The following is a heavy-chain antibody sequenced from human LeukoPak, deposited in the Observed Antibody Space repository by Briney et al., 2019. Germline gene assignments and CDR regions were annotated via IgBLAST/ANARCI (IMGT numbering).Heavy chain of an antibody. J-gene: IGHJ4*02. CDR2: ISTMSNYI. D-gene: IGHD5-12*01. CDR3: SRDRLGGLDY. CDR1: GFDFSTYA. Sequence: GGSLRLSCAASGFDFSTYAINWVRQARGKGLEWVSSISTMSNYIFYGDSVKGRFTISRDNAKNSVYLQMNSLRHENTAVYYCSRDRLGGLDYWGQGTLVTVSS. V-gene: IGHV3-21*01.